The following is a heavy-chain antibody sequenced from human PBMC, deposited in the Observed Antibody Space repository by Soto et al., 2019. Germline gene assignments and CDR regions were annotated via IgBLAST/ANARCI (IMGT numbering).Heavy chain of an antibody. CDR1: GFTFSNSA. CDR2: ISYDGNNK. V-gene: IGHV3-30-3*01. Sequence: QVHLVESGGGVVQPGRSLRLSCAASGFTFSNSARHWARQAPGKGLEWVAVISYDGNNKYYADSVKGRFTISRDNSMNRLYLKMNSLRPEDTAVYYCARDRVVAGIGEIDYWGQGTLVTVSS. J-gene: IGHJ4*02. D-gene: IGHD6-19*01. CDR3: ARDRVVAGIGEIDY.